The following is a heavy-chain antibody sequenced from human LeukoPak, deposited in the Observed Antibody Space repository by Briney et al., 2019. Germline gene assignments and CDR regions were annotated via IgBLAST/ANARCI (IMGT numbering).Heavy chain of an antibody. V-gene: IGHV3-21*01. J-gene: IGHJ4*02. Sequence: GGSLRLSCATSGFTFSRCSKRWVRQAPGRGLEWVSSIYFTGNHISYADSVKGRFTISRDNANNSVYLQMNGLRAEDTAVYYCAREFSTVGNFDYWGQGTLVTVSS. CDR1: GFTFSRCS. D-gene: IGHD3-3*02. CDR2: IYFTGNHI. CDR3: AREFSTVGNFDY.